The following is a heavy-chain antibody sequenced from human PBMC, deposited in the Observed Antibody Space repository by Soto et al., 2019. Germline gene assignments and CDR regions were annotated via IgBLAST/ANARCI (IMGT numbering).Heavy chain of an antibody. J-gene: IGHJ6*02. D-gene: IGHD3-16*01. CDR3: ARGLGGRMDD. CDR2: IIPILGET. V-gene: IGHV1-69*08. CDR1: GTIFSSYT. Sequence: QVQLVQSGAEVKKPGSSVRVSCKASGTIFSSYTISWVRQAPGQGLEWMGRIIPILGETNSAQKFQGSVTLTADKSTNTAYMELSSLRLEDTAVYYCARGLGGRMDDWGQGTTVTVSS.